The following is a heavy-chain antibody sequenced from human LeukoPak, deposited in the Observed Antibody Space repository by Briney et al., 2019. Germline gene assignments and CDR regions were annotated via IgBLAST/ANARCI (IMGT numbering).Heavy chain of an antibody. CDR1: GFTFSSYA. D-gene: IGHD3-22*01. CDR2: ISGSGGST. Sequence: PGRSLRLSCAASGFTFSSYAMSWVRQAPGKGLEWVSAISGSGGSTYSADSVKGRFTISRDDSKNTLYLQMNSLRAEDTAVYYCASADDSSGYYELPLDYWGQGTLVTVSS. V-gene: IGHV3-23*01. J-gene: IGHJ4*02. CDR3: ASADDSSGYYELPLDY.